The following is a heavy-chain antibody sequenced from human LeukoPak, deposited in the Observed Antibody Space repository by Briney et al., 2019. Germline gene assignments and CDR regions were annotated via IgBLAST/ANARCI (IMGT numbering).Heavy chain of an antibody. V-gene: IGHV1-2*02. CDR1: GYIFTGYY. CDR2: INPNSGDT. D-gene: IGHD6-19*01. CDR3: ARGSSGWYRGWFDP. J-gene: IGHJ5*02. Sequence: ASVKVSCKASGYIFTGYYMHWVRQAPGQGLEWMGWINPNSGDTNYAQKFQGRVTMTRDTSISTAYMELSRLRSDDTAVYYCARGSSGWYRGWFDPWGQGTLVTVSS.